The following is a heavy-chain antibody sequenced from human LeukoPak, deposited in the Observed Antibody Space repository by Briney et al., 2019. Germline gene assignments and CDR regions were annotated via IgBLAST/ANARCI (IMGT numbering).Heavy chain of an antibody. D-gene: IGHD5-12*01. CDR2: ISGNSTYI. Sequence: PGGSLRLSCAVSGFTFSHYSMNWVRQAPGKGLEWVSSISGNSTYIYYADSVKGRFTISRDNAKNSLHLQMNSLRAEDTAVYYCAPALSLYDYIYFDYWGQGTLVTVSS. V-gene: IGHV3-21*01. CDR3: APALSLYDYIYFDY. CDR1: GFTFSHYS. J-gene: IGHJ4*02.